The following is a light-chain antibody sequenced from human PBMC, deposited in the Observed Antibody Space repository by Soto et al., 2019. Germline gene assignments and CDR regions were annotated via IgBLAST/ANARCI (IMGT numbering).Light chain of an antibody. V-gene: IGKV3-11*01. CDR3: QHISKWPPVFT. CDR2: DAS. CDR1: QSVSSY. Sequence: EIVLTQSPATLSLSPGERATLSCRASQSVSSYLAWYQQKPGQAPRLLLYDASNRATGIPGRFSGSGSGTGFTLTTSSLMPEDCAVYYCQHISKWPPVFTFVQVTKRESK. J-gene: IGKJ2*01.